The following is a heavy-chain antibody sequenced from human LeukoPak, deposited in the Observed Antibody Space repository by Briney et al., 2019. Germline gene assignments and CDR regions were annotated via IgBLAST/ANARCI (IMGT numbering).Heavy chain of an antibody. CDR2: ISSSGSTI. D-gene: IGHD5-18*01. Sequence: PGGSLRLSCAASGFTFSSYEMNWVRQAPGKGLEWVSYISSSGSTIYYADSVKGRFTISRDNAKNSLYLQMNSLRAEDTAVYYCARQEYTAMVSDWFDPWGQGTLVTVSS. CDR1: GFTFSSYE. CDR3: ARQEYTAMVSDWFDP. J-gene: IGHJ5*02. V-gene: IGHV3-48*03.